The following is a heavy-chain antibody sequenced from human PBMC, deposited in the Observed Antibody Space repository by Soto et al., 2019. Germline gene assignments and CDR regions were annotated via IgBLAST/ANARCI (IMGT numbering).Heavy chain of an antibody. D-gene: IGHD1-26*01. CDR3: ARTSGSFNRYFDY. J-gene: IGHJ4*02. V-gene: IGHV3-33*01. CDR1: GFTFSSYG. Sequence: QVQLVESGGGVVQPGRSLRLSCAASGFTFSSYGMHWVRQAPGKGLEWVAVIWYDGSNKYYADSVKGRFTISRDNSKNTLYLQMNSLRAEDTAVYYCARTSGSFNRYFDYWVQGTLVTVSS. CDR2: IWYDGSNK.